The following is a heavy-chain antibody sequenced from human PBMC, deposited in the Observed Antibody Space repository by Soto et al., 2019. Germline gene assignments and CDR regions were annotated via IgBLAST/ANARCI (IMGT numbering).Heavy chain of an antibody. CDR3: ARHETYYYDSSGERYYYGMDV. D-gene: IGHD3-22*01. CDR2: IYYSGST. CDR1: GGSISSSSYY. Sequence: SSETLSLTCTVSGGSISSSSYYWGWIRQPPGKGLEWIGSIYYSGSTYYNPSLKSRVTISVDTSKNQFSLKLSSVTAADTAVYYCARHETYYYDSSGERYYYGMDVWGQGTTVTVSS. J-gene: IGHJ6*02. V-gene: IGHV4-39*01.